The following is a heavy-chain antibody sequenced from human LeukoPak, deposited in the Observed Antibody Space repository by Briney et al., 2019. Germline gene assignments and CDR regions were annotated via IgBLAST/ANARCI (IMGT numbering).Heavy chain of an antibody. CDR2: ISSGAYI. CDR1: GFTFSGYS. J-gene: IGHJ4*02. D-gene: IGHD6-13*01. Sequence: GGSLRLSCAASGFTFSGYSMNWVRQAPGKGLEWVSSISSGAYIYYADSVRGRFTISRDNAKNSLYLQMHSLRAEDTAVYYCARAIAAGGVDYWGQGTLVTVSS. V-gene: IGHV3-21*01. CDR3: ARAIAAGGVDY.